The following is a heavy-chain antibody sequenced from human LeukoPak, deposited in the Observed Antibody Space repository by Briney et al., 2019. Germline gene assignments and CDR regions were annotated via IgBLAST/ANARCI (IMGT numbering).Heavy chain of an antibody. CDR3: AREGQSRKFDS. J-gene: IGHJ5*01. CDR2: ISPYNGHT. Sequence: ASVKVSRKTSGYNFTTYFITWVRQAPGQGLEWMGWISPYNGHTKYTHSLQGRVTMTTDTSTSTAFLELRSLMSDDTAVYYCAREGQSRKFDSWGQGTLVNVSS. D-gene: IGHD4-11*01. V-gene: IGHV1-18*04. CDR1: GYNFTTYF.